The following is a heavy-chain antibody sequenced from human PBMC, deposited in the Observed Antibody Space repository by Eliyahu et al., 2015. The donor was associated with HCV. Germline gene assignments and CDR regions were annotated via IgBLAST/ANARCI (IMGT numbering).Heavy chain of an antibody. Sequence: QVQLVQSGGGVVPPXTSLTLXXXASXFXFSDFAMHWVRQAPGKGLEWVAIVWYDGVHKYYADSVKGRFTVSRDNARNTVSLQMDSLRVEDTAIYYCARDPPNSGYYLDFWGQGVLVTVSS. D-gene: IGHD1-26*01. CDR3: ARDPPNSGYYLDF. CDR1: XFXFSDFA. CDR2: VWYDGVHK. J-gene: IGHJ4*02. V-gene: IGHV3-33*01.